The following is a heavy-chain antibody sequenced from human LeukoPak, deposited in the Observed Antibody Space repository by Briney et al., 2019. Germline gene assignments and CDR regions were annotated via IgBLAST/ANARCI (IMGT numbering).Heavy chain of an antibody. CDR2: IYYSGST. CDR1: GGSISSSNW. Sequence: PSGTLSLTCAVSGGSISSSNWWSWVRQPPGKGLEWIGYIYYSGSTNYNPSLKSRVTISVDTSKNQFSLKLSSVTAADTAVYYCARDLFSSSWYGGWFDPWGQGTLVTVSS. V-gene: IGHV4-4*02. J-gene: IGHJ5*02. D-gene: IGHD6-13*01. CDR3: ARDLFSSSWYGGWFDP.